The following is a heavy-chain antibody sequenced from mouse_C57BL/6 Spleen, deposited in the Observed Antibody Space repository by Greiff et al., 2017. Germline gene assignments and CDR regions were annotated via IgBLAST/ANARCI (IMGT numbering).Heavy chain of an antibody. CDR1: GYAFSSSW. CDR3: ARFDYDGY. J-gene: IGHJ2*01. D-gene: IGHD2-4*01. V-gene: IGHV1-80*01. Sequence: QVQLKESGAELVKPGASVKISCKASGYAFSSSWMNWVKQRPGKGLARIGQIYPGVGDTNYNGKFKGKATLTADKSCSTAYMQLSSLTSEDSAVYFCARFDYDGYWGQGSTLTGSS. CDR2: IYPGVGDT.